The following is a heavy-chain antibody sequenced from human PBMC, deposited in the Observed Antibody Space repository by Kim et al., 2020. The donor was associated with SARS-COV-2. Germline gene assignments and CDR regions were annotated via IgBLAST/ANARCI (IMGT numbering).Heavy chain of an antibody. Sequence: SETLSLTCTVSGGSISSSSYYWGWIRQPPGKGLEWIGSIYYSGSTYYNPSLKSRVTISVDTSKNQFSLKLSSVTAADTAVYYCARRKLTGDFWYFDLWG. CDR3: ARRKLTGDFWYFDL. V-gene: IGHV4-39*01. CDR1: GGSISSSSYY. D-gene: IGHD7-27*01. CDR2: IYYSGST. J-gene: IGHJ2*01.